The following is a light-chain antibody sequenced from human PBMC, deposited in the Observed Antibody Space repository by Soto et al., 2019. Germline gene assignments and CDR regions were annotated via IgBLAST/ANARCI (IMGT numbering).Light chain of an antibody. CDR1: SSDIGGYNY. CDR3: NSYTSSNNRQIV. Sequence: SVLAQRGSGAESPGQSMTIYYTETSSDIGGYNYVSWYQQHPGKAPKFIIYDVSNRPSGVSNRFSGSKSGNTASLTISGLQAEDEADYYCNSYTSSNNRQIVVGTGTKVTVL. V-gene: IGLV2-14*01. J-gene: IGLJ1*01. CDR2: DVS.